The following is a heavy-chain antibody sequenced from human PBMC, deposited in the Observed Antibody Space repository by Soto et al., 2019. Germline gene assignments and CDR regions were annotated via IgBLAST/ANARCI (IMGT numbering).Heavy chain of an antibody. CDR1: GFTFSDYY. J-gene: IGHJ5*02. CDR3: ARVRIAARHNWFDP. CDR2: ISSSGSTI. V-gene: IGHV3-11*01. D-gene: IGHD6-6*01. Sequence: QVQLVESGGGLVKPGGSLRLSCAASGFTFSDYYMSWIRQAPGKGLEWVSYISSSGSTIYYADSVQGRFTISRDNAKNSLYLKMNSPRAEDTAVYYCARVRIAARHNWFDPWGQGTMVTVSS.